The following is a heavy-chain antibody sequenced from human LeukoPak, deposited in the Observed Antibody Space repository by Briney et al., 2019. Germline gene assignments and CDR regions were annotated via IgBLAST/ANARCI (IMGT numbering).Heavy chain of an antibody. CDR3: ARGLLRYFDWPNIDY. V-gene: IGHV1-2*02. J-gene: IGHJ4*02. CDR2: INPNSGGT. D-gene: IGHD3-9*01. CDR1: GYTFTGYY. Sequence: GASVKVSCKASGYTFTGYYMHWVRQAPGQGLEWMGWINPNSGGTNYAQKFQGRVTMTRDTSISTAYMELSRLRSDDTAVYYCARGLLRYFDWPNIDYWGQGTLVTVSS.